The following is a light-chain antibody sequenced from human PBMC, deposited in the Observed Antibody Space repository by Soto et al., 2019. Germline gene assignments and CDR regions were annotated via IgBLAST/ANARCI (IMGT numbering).Light chain of an antibody. Sequence: QSVLTQPPSASGSPGQSVTISCTGTSNDIGAYNYVSWYQQHPGKAPKLMIYEVFSRPSGVSNRFSGSKSGNTASLTISGLQAEDEADYYCSSYTSSSTLDYVFGTGTKVTVL. CDR1: SNDIGAYNY. CDR3: SSYTSSSTLDYV. CDR2: EVF. V-gene: IGLV2-14*01. J-gene: IGLJ1*01.